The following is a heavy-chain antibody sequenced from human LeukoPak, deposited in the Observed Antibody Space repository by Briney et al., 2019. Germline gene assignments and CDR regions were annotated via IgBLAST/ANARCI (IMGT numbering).Heavy chain of an antibody. CDR1: GGSFSGYY. CDR3: ARGKWFDP. V-gene: IGHV4-34*01. J-gene: IGHJ5*02. Sequence: SETLSLTCAVYGGSFSGYYWSCGRHPPGKGLEWIGEINHSGFTTSNTSLTRRVTTSLETSTNQFSLKLTSVTAADAAVYYCARGKWFDPWGQGTLVTVSS. CDR2: INHSGFT.